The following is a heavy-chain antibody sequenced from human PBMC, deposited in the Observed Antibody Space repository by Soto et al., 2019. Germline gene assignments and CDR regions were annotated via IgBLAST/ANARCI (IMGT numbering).Heavy chain of an antibody. CDR3: AQLGLMTFSHKHYFNH. CDR2: IRSGGTST. D-gene: IGHD3-16*01. CDR1: GFSFDNYG. Sequence: GGSLRLSCVASGFSFDNYGMSWVRQAPGEGPEWISAIRSGGTSTYYAASVEDRFTISRDNSKNTLYLQLNSLRAENTAVYYCAQLGLMTFSHKHYFNHWGRGTLVTVSS. V-gene: IGHV3-23*01. J-gene: IGHJ4*02.